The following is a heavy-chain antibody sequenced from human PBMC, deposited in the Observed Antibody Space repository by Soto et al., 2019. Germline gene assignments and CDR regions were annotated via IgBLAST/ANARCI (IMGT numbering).Heavy chain of an antibody. D-gene: IGHD2-21*02. CDR3: ARGLMDLYYFDY. Sequence: GASVKFSCKASGGTFSSCASSWVRQSPGQGLEWMGGIIPIFGTANYAQKFQGRVMITADESTSTAYMELSSLRSEDTAVYYCARGLMDLYYFDYWGQGTQVTVSS. CDR1: GGTFSSCA. CDR2: IIPIFGTA. V-gene: IGHV1-69*13. J-gene: IGHJ4*02.